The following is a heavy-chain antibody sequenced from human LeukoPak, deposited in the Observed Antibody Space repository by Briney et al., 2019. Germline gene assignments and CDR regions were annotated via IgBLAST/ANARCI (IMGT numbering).Heavy chain of an antibody. CDR3: ARQPNYYGSGSYGDNWFDP. CDR2: IYPGDSDT. J-gene: IGHJ5*02. CDR1: GYSCTSYW. V-gene: IGHV5-51*01. Sequence: GESLKISCKGSGYSCTSYWIGWVRQMPGKGLEWMGIIYPGDSDTRYSPSFQGQVTISADKSISTAYLQWSSLKASDTAMYYCARQPNYYGSGSYGDNWFDPWGQGTLVTVSS. D-gene: IGHD3-10*01.